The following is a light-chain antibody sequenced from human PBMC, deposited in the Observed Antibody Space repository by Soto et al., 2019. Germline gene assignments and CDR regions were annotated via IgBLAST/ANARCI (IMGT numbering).Light chain of an antibody. CDR3: YQANSFPLT. J-gene: IGKJ4*01. Sequence: DIQMTQSPSSVSASLGDRVTITCRASQGITNWLAWYQQKPGKAPKLLIYAASGLPCGVPSRFSGSGSGTDFTLTISSLQPEYFATYYCYQANSFPLTFVGGTKVDIK. CDR1: QGITNW. CDR2: AAS. V-gene: IGKV1-12*01.